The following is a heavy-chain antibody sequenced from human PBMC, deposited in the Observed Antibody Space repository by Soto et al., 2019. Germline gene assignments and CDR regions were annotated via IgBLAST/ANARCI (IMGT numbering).Heavy chain of an antibody. V-gene: IGHV4-30-2*01. Sequence: SETLSLTCAVSGGSISSGGYSCNWIRQPPGKGLEWIGYIYHSGSTYYNPSLKSRVTISVDRSKNQFSLKLSPVTAADTAGDYCARGMTTVTPFDYWGQETLVTVSS. D-gene: IGHD4-17*01. CDR3: ARGMTTVTPFDY. CDR2: IYHSGST. J-gene: IGHJ4*02. CDR1: GGSISSGGYS.